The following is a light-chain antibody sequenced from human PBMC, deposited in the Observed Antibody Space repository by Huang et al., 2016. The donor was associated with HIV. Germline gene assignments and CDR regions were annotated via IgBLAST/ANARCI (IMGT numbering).Light chain of an antibody. V-gene: IGKV1-9*01. CDR3: QQLSAYPLT. CDR1: QGITTY. J-gene: IGKJ4*01. Sequence: IQLTQSPSSLSVSVGDRATITCRASQGITTYLAGYQQKPGKAPKLLIFAASILQSGVPSRFSGSGSGADFTLTIASLQPEDSATYYCQQLSAYPLTFGGGTKVEI. CDR2: AAS.